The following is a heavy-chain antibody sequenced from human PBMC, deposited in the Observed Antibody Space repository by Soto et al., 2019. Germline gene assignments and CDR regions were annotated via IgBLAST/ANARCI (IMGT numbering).Heavy chain of an antibody. CDR2: ISSTTNYI. J-gene: IGHJ4*02. Sequence: GGSLRLSCAASGFTFSRYSMNWVRQAPGKGLEWVSSISSTTNYIYYGDSMKGRFTISRDNGKNSLYLEIHSLRAEDTAVYYCARESEDLTSNFDYWGQGTLVTVSS. CDR3: ARESEDLTSNFDY. V-gene: IGHV3-21*06. CDR1: GFTFSRYS.